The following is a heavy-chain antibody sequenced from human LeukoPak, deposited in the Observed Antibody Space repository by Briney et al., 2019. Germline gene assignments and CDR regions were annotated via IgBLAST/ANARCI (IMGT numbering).Heavy chain of an antibody. D-gene: IGHD1-26*01. V-gene: IGHV4-39*02. CDR1: GGSISSSSYY. CDR2: INYSGST. CDR3: ARESGDSDL. Sequence: SETLSLTCTVSGGSISSSSYYWGWIRHPPRQGLEWIGSINYSGSTYYNPSLKRGITISVDTSKTQYSLSLSSVAAAATALYCWARESGDSDLWGRGTLVSVSS. J-gene: IGHJ2*01.